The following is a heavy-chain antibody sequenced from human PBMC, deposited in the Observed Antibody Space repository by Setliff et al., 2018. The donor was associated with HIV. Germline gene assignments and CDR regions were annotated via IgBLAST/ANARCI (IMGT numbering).Heavy chain of an antibody. CDR1: GGSFSGYY. CDR3: ARLATTYYYDSSAYYHPV. CDR2: INHSGST. V-gene: IGHV4-34*01. J-gene: IGHJ4*02. Sequence: LSLTCAVYGGSFSGYYWSWIRQPPGKGLEWIGEINHSGSTNYNPSHKSRVTISVDTSKNQFSLKLSSVTAADTAVFYCARLATTYYYDSSAYYHPVWGQGTLVTVSS. D-gene: IGHD3-22*01.